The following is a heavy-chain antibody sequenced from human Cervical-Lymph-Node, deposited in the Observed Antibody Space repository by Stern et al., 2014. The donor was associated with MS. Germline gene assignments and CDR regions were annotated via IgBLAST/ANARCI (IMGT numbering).Heavy chain of an antibody. V-gene: IGHV1-58*01. CDR1: GFTFTSSA. CDR3: AALQSVTDFDY. J-gene: IGHJ4*02. D-gene: IGHD1-14*01. CDR2: IVVGSGNT. Sequence: QLVESGPEVKKPGTSVKVSCKASGFTFTSSAVQWVRQARGQRLEWVGWIVVGSGNTNYAQKFQERVTITRDMSTSTAYMELSSLRSEDTAVYDCAALQSVTDFDYWGQGTLVTVSS.